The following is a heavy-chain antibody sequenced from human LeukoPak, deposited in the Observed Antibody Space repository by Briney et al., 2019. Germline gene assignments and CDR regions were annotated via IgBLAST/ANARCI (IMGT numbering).Heavy chain of an antibody. CDR1: GFTFNNTW. CDR3: TTAGSGFYRLANL. Sequence: GGSLRLSCTASGFTFNNTWMSWVRQAPGKGLEWVGRIKSKSDGGTTDYAAPVKCRFTISRDDSENTLHLQMNSLRTEDSAAYYCTTAGSGFYRLANLWGQGTLVTVSS. CDR2: IKSKSDGGTT. J-gene: IGHJ4*02. V-gene: IGHV3-15*01. D-gene: IGHD3-22*01.